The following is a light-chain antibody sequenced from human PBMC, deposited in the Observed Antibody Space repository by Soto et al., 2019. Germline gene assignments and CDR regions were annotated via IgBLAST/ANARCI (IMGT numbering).Light chain of an antibody. Sequence: QSVPTQPPSVSGAPGQRVTISCTGSSSNIGAGYDVHWYQQLPGTAPKLLIYGNNNRPSGVPDRFSGSKSGTSASLAITGLQAEDEADYYCQSYDSSLSALFGGGTKHTVL. CDR1: SSNIGAGYD. J-gene: IGLJ2*01. CDR3: QSYDSSLSAL. CDR2: GNN. V-gene: IGLV1-40*01.